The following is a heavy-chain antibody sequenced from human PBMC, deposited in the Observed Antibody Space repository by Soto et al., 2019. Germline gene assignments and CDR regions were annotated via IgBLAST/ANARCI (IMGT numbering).Heavy chain of an antibody. J-gene: IGHJ5*02. D-gene: IGHD6-13*01. Sequence: GESLKISGQGSGYSFTNYWVGWVRQIPGRGLEWMGIIHPGDSDTRYSPFFQGQVTISADKSISTAYLQWSSLKASDTAMYYCARHNRYSSTWFEGWFDPWGQGTLVTSPQ. CDR1: GYSFTNYW. CDR3: ARHNRYSSTWFEGWFDP. CDR2: IHPGDSDT. V-gene: IGHV5-51*01.